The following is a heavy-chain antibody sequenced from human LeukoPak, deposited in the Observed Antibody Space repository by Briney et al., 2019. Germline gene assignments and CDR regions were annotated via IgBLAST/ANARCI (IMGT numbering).Heavy chain of an antibody. V-gene: IGHV4-34*01. CDR3: ARGQITMVRGVIITLYFDY. CDR2: INHSGST. D-gene: IGHD3-10*01. CDR1: GGSFSGYY. Sequence: SETLSLTCAVYGGSFSGYYWSWIRQPPGKGLEWIGEINHSGSTNYNPSRKSRVTISVDTSKNQFSLKLSSVTAADTAVYYCARGQITMVRGVIITLYFDYWGQGTLVTVSS. J-gene: IGHJ4*02.